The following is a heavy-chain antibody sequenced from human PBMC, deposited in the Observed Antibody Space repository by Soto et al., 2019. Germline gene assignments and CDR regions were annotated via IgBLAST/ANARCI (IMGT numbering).Heavy chain of an antibody. J-gene: IGHJ3*02. CDR1: SGSISSSNW. D-gene: IGHD6-19*01. Sequence: SETLSLTCAVSSGSISSSNWWSWVRQPPGKGLEWIGEIYHSGSTNYNPSLKSRVTISVDKSKNQFSLKLSSVTAADTAVYYCTILQWPLRAFDIWGQGTMVTVSS. V-gene: IGHV4-4*02. CDR2: IYHSGST. CDR3: TILQWPLRAFDI.